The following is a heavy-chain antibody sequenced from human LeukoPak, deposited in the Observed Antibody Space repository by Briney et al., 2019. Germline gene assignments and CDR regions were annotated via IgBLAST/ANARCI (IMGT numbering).Heavy chain of an antibody. CDR2: IPFDGSHK. Sequence: PGGSLRLSCVVSGFTLSDYGIHWVRQAPGRGLQWVAFIPFDGSHKYYADSVEGRFTISRDTSKNTLYLQMNSLTAEDTAVYYCAKAASVGVILRYYYYMDVCGKGTTVTISS. CDR3: AKAASVGVILRYYYYMDV. J-gene: IGHJ6*03. D-gene: IGHD2-21*01. CDR1: GFTLSDYG. V-gene: IGHV3-30*02.